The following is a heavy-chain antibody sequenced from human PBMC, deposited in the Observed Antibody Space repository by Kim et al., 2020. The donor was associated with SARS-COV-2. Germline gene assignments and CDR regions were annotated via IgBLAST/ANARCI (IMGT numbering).Heavy chain of an antibody. CDR1: GFTFGGYA. V-gene: IGHV3-64D*09. Sequence: GGSLRLSCSASGFTFGGYAMHWVRQAPGKGLEFISAINTNGGTTHYADSLKDRFTSSRDNSKNTLNLQMNSLKPEDTAVYYCVGEESATGSYDYWGQGTLVTVSS. CDR2: INTNGGTT. D-gene: IGHD3-9*01. J-gene: IGHJ4*02. CDR3: VGEESATGSYDY.